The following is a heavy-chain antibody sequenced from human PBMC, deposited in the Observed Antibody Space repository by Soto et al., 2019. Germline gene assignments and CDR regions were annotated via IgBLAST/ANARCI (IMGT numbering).Heavy chain of an antibody. CDR1: GGSISSGDYY. CDR3: AREVTTVTTRGWHFDL. D-gene: IGHD4-17*01. V-gene: IGHV4-31*03. CDR2: IHYSGST. J-gene: IGHJ2*01. Sequence: TSETLSLTCTVSGGSISSGDYYWSWIRQHPEKGLEWIGYIHYSGSTYYNPSLKSRVSISVDTSKNQFSLKLSSVTAADTAVYYCAREVTTVTTRGWHFDLWGRGTLVTVSS.